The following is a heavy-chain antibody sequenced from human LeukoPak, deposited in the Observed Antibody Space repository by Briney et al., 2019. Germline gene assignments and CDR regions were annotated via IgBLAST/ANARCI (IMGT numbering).Heavy chain of an antibody. D-gene: IGHD3-22*01. CDR1: GGSFSGHY. CDR3: ARAVYDSSGYYLSHYFDY. V-gene: IGHV4-34*01. CDR2: INHSGST. J-gene: IGHJ4*02. Sequence: SETLSLTCAVYGGSFSGHYWSWIRQPPGKGLEWIGEINHSGSTNYHPSLKSRVTISVDTSKNQFSLKLSSVTAADTAVYYCARAVYDSSGYYLSHYFDYWGQGTLVTVSS.